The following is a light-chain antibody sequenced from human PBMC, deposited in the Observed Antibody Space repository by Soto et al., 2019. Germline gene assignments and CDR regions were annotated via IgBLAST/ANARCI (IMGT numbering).Light chain of an antibody. CDR3: SSYTSSSTVV. CDR1: SSDVGAYNY. J-gene: IGLJ3*02. V-gene: IGLV2-14*01. CDR2: DVT. Sequence: QSALTQPASVSGSPGQSVTISCSGRSSDVGAYNYVSWYQRHPGKAPKLMIYDVTNRPSGVSNRFSGSKSGNTASLTISGLQAEDEAYYFCSSYTSSSTVVFGGGTKVTVL.